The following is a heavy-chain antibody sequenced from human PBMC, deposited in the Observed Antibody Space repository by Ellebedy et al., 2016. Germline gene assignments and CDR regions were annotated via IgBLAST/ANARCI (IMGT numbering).Heavy chain of an antibody. CDR3: ARVLNWGDWYFDL. D-gene: IGHD7-27*01. CDR2: IYYSGST. J-gene: IGHJ2*01. Sequence: SETLSLTCTVSGGSISSYYWSWIWQPPGKGLEWIGYIYYSGSTNYNPSLKSRVTISVDTSKNQFSLKLSSVTAADTAVYYCARVLNWGDWYFDLWGRGTLVTVSS. V-gene: IGHV4-59*01. CDR1: GGSISSYY.